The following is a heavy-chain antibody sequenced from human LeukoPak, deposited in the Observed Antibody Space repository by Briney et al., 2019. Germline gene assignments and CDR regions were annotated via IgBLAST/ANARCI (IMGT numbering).Heavy chain of an antibody. V-gene: IGHV4-39*01. J-gene: IGHJ4*02. CDR3: ARLDYYGSGLDY. CDR1: GGSISRSSYY. CDR2: VYYSGST. Sequence: SETLSLTCTVSGGSISRSSYYWGWIRQPPGKGLEWIGSVYYSGSTYYNPSLKSRVTISVDTSKNQFSLKLSSVTAADTAVYYCARLDYYGSGLDYWGQGTLVTVSS. D-gene: IGHD3-10*01.